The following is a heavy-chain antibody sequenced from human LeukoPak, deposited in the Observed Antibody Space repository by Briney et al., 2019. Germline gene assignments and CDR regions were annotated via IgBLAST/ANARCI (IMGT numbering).Heavy chain of an antibody. CDR3: ARSGGTSARVNAFDI. J-gene: IGHJ3*02. D-gene: IGHD2-15*01. Sequence: SETLSLTCTVSGGSISSYHWSWIRQPPGKGLEWIGEINHSGSTNYNPSLKSRVTISVDTSKNQFSLKLSSVTAADTAVYYCARSGGTSARVNAFDIWGQGTMVTVSS. V-gene: IGHV4-34*01. CDR1: GGSISSYH. CDR2: INHSGST.